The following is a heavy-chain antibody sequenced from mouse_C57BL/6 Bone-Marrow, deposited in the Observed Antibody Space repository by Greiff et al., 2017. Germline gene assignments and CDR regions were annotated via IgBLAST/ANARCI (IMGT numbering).Heavy chain of an antibody. CDR1: GYTFTDYE. CDR3: TREPHYYGSSPYAMDY. CDR2: IDPETGGT. J-gene: IGHJ4*01. Sequence: QVQLQQSGAELVRPGASVTLSCKASGYTFTDYEMHWVKQTPVHGLEWIGAIDPETGGTAYNQKFKGKAILTADKSSSTAYMELRSLTSEDSAVYYCTREPHYYGSSPYAMDYWGQGTSGTVSS. V-gene: IGHV1-15*01. D-gene: IGHD1-1*01.